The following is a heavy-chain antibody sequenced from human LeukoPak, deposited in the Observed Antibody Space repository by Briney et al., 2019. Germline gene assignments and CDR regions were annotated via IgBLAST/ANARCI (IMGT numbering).Heavy chain of an antibody. D-gene: IGHD7-27*01. CDR1: GGTFSSYA. CDR3: ARDSLGIFNAFDI. CDR2: IIPIFGTA. Sequence: SVKVSCKASGGTFSSYAISWVRQAPGQGLEWMGRIIPIFGTANYAQKLQGRVTMTTDTSTSTAYMELRSLRSDDTAVYYCARDSLGIFNAFDIWGQGTMVTVSS. J-gene: IGHJ3*02. V-gene: IGHV1-69*05.